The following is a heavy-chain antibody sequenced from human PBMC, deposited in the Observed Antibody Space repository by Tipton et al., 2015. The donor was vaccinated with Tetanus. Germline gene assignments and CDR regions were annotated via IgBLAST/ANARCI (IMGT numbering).Heavy chain of an antibody. CDR2: VYNSGST. CDR3: ARSRPGAMTTVTTFEY. V-gene: IGHV4-4*07. Sequence: TLSLTCTVSGASISSYYWSWIRQPAGKGLEWIGRVYNSGSTDYNPSLKSRLAMSLDTSKNQFSLKLSSVTAADTAVYYCARSRPGAMTTVTTFEYWGQGTLVTVSS. CDR1: GASISSYY. J-gene: IGHJ4*02. D-gene: IGHD4-17*01.